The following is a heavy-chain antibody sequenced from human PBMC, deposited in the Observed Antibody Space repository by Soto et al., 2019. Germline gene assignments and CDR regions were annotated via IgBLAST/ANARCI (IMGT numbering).Heavy chain of an antibody. CDR1: GGTTSSSTK. CDR2: IYHSGST. D-gene: IGHD5-18*01. Sequence: SETLSLRCTGSGGTTSSSTKCSGLRQPPGKGLEWIGEIYHSGSTNYNPSLKSRVTISVDKSKNQFSLKVSSVTAADTAVYYCARATGMAPFDYWGQGTLVTVSS. V-gene: IGHV4-4*02. CDR3: ARATGMAPFDY. J-gene: IGHJ4*02.